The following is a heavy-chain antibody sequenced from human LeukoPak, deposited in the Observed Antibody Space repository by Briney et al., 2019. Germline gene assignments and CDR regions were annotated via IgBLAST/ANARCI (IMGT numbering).Heavy chain of an antibody. V-gene: IGHV3-23*01. CDR3: AKDPEDTLITAFDY. CDR2: ISGSGGST. Sequence: PGGSLRLSCAASGFIFSSYAMSWVRQAPGKGLEWVSAISGSGGSTYYADSVKGRFTISRDNSKNTLYLQMNSLRAEDTAVYYCAKDPEDTLITAFDYWGQGTLVTVSS. J-gene: IGHJ4*02. CDR1: GFIFSSYA. D-gene: IGHD3-22*01.